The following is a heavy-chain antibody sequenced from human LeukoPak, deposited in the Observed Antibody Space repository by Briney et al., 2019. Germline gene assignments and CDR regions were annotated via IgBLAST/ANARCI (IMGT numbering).Heavy chain of an antibody. CDR1: GFTFSSNW. CDR3: VRDLGGGSGH. J-gene: IGHJ4*02. CDR2: SNEDGSTT. V-gene: IGHV3-74*01. D-gene: IGHD1-26*01. Sequence: PGGSLRLSCAASGFTFSSNWMHWVRQAPGKGLVWVSRSNEDGSTTNYADSVKGRFTISRDNAKNTLYLQMNSLTVEDTAVYYCVRDLGGGSGHWGQGTLVTVSS.